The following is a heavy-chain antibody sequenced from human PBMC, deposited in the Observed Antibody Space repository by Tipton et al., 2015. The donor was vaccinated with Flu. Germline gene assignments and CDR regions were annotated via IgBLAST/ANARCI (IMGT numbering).Heavy chain of an antibody. D-gene: IGHD1-26*01. V-gene: IGHV1-8*01. CDR2: MNPNSGNT. CDR1: GYTFTSYD. Sequence: QLVQSGAEVKKPGASVKVSCKASGYTFTSYDINWVRQATGQGLEWMGWMNPNSGNTGYAQKFQGRVTMTRNTSISTAYMELSSLRSEDTAVYYCAGWRLGIVGATTLFYYGMDVWGQGTTVTVSS. J-gene: IGHJ6*02. CDR3: AGWRLGIVGATTLFYYGMDV.